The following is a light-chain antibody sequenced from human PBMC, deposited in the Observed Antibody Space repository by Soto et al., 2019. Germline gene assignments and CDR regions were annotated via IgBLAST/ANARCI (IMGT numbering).Light chain of an antibody. CDR2: GAT. Sequence: IVVSQWPASRSMSPGERAPLSCRASQSVSILLAWYQQKPGQAPRLLIHGATTRATGIPARFSGSGSGTEFTLTISSRQSEDFAVYYCQQYNNWTPWTFGQGTKLAIK. V-gene: IGKV3-15*01. J-gene: IGKJ1*01. CDR1: QSVSIL. CDR3: QQYNNWTPWT.